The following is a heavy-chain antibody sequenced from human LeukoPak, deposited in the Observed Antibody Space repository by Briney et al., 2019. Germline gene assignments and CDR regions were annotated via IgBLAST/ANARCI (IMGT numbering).Heavy chain of an antibody. CDR3: ARDDYGDIFDY. V-gene: IGHV1-3*01. CDR1: GYTFTSYA. D-gene: IGHD4-17*01. CDR2: INAGNGST. Sequence: ASVKASCKASGYTFTSYAMHWVRQAPGQRLEWMGWINAGNGSTKYSQKFQGRVTITRDTSASTAYMELSSLRSEDTAVYYCARDDYGDIFDYWGQGTLVTVSS. J-gene: IGHJ4*02.